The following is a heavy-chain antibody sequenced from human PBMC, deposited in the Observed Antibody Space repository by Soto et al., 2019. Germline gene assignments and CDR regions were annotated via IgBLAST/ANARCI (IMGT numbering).Heavy chain of an antibody. CDR1: GCTCISYA. D-gene: IGHD3-3*01. CDR2: ISSNGGST. V-gene: IGHV3-64*01. CDR3: ARDQRNDFWSGYPTANWFEP. J-gene: IGHJ5*02. Sequence: GGSLRLSCAASGCTCISYAMHWVRQAPGEGLEYVSAISSNGGSTYYANSVKGRFTISRDSSKNTQYLQMGSLRAEDMAVYYCARDQRNDFWSGYPTANWFEPWGQGTLVTVSS.